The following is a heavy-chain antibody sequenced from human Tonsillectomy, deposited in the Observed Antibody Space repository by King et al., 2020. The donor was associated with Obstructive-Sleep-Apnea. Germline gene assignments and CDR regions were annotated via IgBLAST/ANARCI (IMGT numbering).Heavy chain of an antibody. J-gene: IGHJ4*02. V-gene: IGHV3-30*04. CDR1: GFTFSSYA. CDR3: AGDRACGSSWALDY. D-gene: IGHD6-13*01. Sequence: VQLVESGGGVVQPGRSLRLSCAASGFTFSSYAMHWVRQAPGKGLEWVAVISNDGGTQFYADSVKGRFTSSRHGSKNTLYLQIHILGAVDTAEFSGAGDRACGSSWALDYWGQGTLVSVSS. CDR2: ISNDGGTQ.